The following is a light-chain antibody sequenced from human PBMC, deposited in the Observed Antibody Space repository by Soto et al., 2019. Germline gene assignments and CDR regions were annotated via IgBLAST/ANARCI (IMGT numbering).Light chain of an antibody. Sequence: QSVMTQPPSVSAAPGQKVTISCSGSSSNIGSNIVNWYQHLPGTAPKLLIHSNDQRPSGVPDRFSGSKSGTSASLAISGLQSEDEADYYCAVWDDRLNGPVFGGGTKLTVL. V-gene: IGLV1-44*01. CDR2: SND. J-gene: IGLJ3*02. CDR1: SSNIGSNI. CDR3: AVWDDRLNGPV.